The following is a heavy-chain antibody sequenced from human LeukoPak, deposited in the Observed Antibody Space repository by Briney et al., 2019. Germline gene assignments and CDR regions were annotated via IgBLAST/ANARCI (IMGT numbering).Heavy chain of an antibody. CDR3: ARSRDSSGYYTAYFDY. D-gene: IGHD3-22*01. V-gene: IGHV1-2*06. Sequence: GASVKVSCKASGYTFTGYYMHWVRQAPGQGLEWMGRINPNSGGTNYAQRFQGRVTMTRDTSISTAYMELSRLRSDDTAVYYCARSRDSSGYYTAYFDYWGQGTLVTASS. J-gene: IGHJ4*02. CDR1: GYTFTGYY. CDR2: INPNSGGT.